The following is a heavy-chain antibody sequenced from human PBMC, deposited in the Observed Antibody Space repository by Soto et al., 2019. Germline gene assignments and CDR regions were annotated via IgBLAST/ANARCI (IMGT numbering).Heavy chain of an antibody. Sequence: AETLSLTCAVSGGSITSSDWWSWVRQPPGKGLEWIGEIYHSGTTNYNPSLKSRVTISVDKSKNQFSLELSSVTAADTAVYYCARSRVRDYGSGSYYMEGVDVWGQGTTVTVSS. J-gene: IGHJ6*02. CDR2: IYHSGTT. D-gene: IGHD3-10*01. CDR3: ARSRVRDYGSGSYYMEGVDV. CDR1: GGSITSSDW. V-gene: IGHV4-4*02.